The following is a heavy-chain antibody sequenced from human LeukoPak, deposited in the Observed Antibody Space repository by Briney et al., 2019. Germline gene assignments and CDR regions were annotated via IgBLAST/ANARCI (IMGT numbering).Heavy chain of an antibody. Sequence: GGSLRLSCAASGFTFSSYWMSWVRQAPGKGLEWVAFIRYDGSNKYYADSVKGRFTISRDNSKNTLYLQMNSLRAEDTAVYYCAKVPGGDYYDSSGYLDYWGQGTLVTVSS. CDR1: GFTFSSYW. V-gene: IGHV3-30*02. CDR2: IRYDGSNK. CDR3: AKVPGGDYYDSSGYLDY. D-gene: IGHD3-22*01. J-gene: IGHJ4*02.